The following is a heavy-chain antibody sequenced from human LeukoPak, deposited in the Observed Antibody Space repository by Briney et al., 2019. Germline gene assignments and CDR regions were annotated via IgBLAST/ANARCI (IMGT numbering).Heavy chain of an antibody. J-gene: IGHJ5*02. CDR1: GYTFSDYY. V-gene: IGHV1-2*02. Sequence: ASVKVSCKPSGYTFSDYYLHWVRQAPGQAPEWMGWINPNNGVTKYAQKFQARVTMTRDTSISTAHLELDSLRSDDTAVYYCARTGMTGNYFDPWGQGTLVTVSS. D-gene: IGHD1-1*01. CDR2: INPNNGVT. CDR3: ARTGMTGNYFDP.